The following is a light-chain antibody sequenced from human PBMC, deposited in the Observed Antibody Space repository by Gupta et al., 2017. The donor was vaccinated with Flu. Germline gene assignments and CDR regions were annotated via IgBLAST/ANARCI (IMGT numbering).Light chain of an antibody. V-gene: IGKV2-30*01. Sequence: TLGQPSSISCRSSQSLVSSDGNTYFHWFQQRPGQSHRRLIYKVSNRDSGVPDRISGSGSATDFTLKISRVEAEDIGTYYCMQGTHRRPDTFGQGTKLELK. CDR1: QSLVSSDGNTY. CDR3: MQGTHRRPDT. CDR2: KVS. J-gene: IGKJ2*01.